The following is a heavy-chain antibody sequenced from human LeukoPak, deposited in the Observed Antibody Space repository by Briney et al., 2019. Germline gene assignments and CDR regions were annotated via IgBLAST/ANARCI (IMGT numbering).Heavy chain of an antibody. CDR2: IYYSGNT. J-gene: IGHJ4*02. Sequence: SETLSLTCTDSGGSISSYYWSWIGQPPGKGLEWIASIYYSGNTNYNPSLKSRVIMSVDTSKNQHSLKLTSVTAADTAVYYCARHVDGTTYDYWGQGTLVTVSS. V-gene: IGHV4-59*08. CDR1: GGSISSYY. CDR3: ARHVDGTTYDY. D-gene: IGHD4-11*01.